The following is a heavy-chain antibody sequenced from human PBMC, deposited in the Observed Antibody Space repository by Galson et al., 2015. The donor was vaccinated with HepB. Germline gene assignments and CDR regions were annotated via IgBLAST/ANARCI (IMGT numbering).Heavy chain of an antibody. D-gene: IGHD6-19*01. Sequence: CAISGDSVSSNSAAWNWIRQSPSRGLEWLGRTYYRSKWYNDYAVSVKSRITINPDTSKNQFSLQLNSVTPEDTAVYYCVGFWQWLAGDYFDYWGQGTLVTVSS. CDR3: VGFWQWLAGDYFDY. J-gene: IGHJ4*02. CDR2: TYYRSKWYN. V-gene: IGHV6-1*01. CDR1: GDSVSSNSAA.